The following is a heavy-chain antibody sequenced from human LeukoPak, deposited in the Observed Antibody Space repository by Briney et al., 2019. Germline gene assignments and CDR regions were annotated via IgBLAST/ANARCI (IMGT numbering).Heavy chain of an antibody. D-gene: IGHD2-2*02. J-gene: IGHJ3*02. CDR1: GYSISSGYY. CDR2: INHSGST. V-gene: IGHV4-38-2*01. CDR3: ASLGVVPGAIPDAFDI. Sequence: KPSETLSLTCAVSGYSISSGYYWSWIRQPPGKGLEWIGEINHSGSTNYNPSLKSRVTISVDTSKNQFSLKLSSVTAADTAVYYCASLGVVPGAIPDAFDIWGQGTMVIVSS.